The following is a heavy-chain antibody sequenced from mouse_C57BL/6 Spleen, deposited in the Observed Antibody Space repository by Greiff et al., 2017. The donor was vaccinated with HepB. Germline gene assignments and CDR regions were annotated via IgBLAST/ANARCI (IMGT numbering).Heavy chain of an antibody. CDR1: GYSITSGYY. J-gene: IGHJ1*03. CDR2: ISYDGSN. V-gene: IGHV3-6*01. D-gene: IGHD2-2*01. Sequence: VQLKESGPGLVKPSQSLSLTCSVTGYSITSGYYWNWIRQFPGNKLEWMGYISYDGSNNYNPSLKNRISITRDTSKNQFFLKLNSVTTEDTATYYCAAEGYDWYFDVWGTGTTVTVSS. CDR3: AAEGYDWYFDV.